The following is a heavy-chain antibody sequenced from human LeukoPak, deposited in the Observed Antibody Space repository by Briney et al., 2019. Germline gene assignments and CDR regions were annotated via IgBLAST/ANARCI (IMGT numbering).Heavy chain of an antibody. J-gene: IGHJ6*02. CDR2: ASFDGNKR. Sequence: VXQAPGXGLEWVALASFDGNKRYYADSVKGRFSIFRDNSNSTLYLQMNSLRPEDTAVYFCAKDRSVASYYYGMDVWGQGTAVTVSS. D-gene: IGHD4-23*01. V-gene: IGHV3-30*18. CDR3: AKDRSVASYYYGMDV.